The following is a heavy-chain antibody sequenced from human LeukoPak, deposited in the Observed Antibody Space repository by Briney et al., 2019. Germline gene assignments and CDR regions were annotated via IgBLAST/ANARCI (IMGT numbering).Heavy chain of an antibody. Sequence: KPSETLSLTCTVSGGSINSASYYWGWLRQSPGKGPQRIGRIWIGSMLYSGSTYYNPSLKSRVSISVDTSKNQFSLKMSSVTAADTAVYYCARDSNIARFYWWGQGTLVTVSS. J-gene: IGHJ4*02. CDR1: GGSINSASYY. D-gene: IGHD2/OR15-2a*01. CDR3: ARDSNIARFYW. CDR2: MLYSGST. V-gene: IGHV4-39*07.